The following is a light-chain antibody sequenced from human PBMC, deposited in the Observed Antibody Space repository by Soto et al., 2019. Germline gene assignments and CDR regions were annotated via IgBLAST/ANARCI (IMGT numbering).Light chain of an antibody. Sequence: QSVLTQPPSVSAAPGQRVTISCSGSSSNIGGNYVSWYQVVPRTAPKLLIYDNHKRHSGVPDRFSGPKSGTSATLGIADLHAGDEAHYYCGTWDINLDTVVFGGGTQLTVL. CDR2: DNH. CDR1: SSNIGGNY. CDR3: GTWDINLDTVV. V-gene: IGLV1-51*01. J-gene: IGLJ2*01.